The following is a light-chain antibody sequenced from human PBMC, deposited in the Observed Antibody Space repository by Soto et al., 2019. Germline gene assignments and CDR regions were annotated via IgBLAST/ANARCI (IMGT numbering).Light chain of an antibody. J-gene: IGKJ2*02. CDR2: GAS. CDR1: QSFSSGY. CDR3: QQYGGSFPWT. V-gene: IGKV3-20*01. Sequence: EIVLTQSPGTLSLSPGERATLSCRASQSFSSGYLAWYQQKPGQTPRLLIYGASTSATGIPDRFSGSGSGTEFTLIISRLEPEDFGVYYCQQYGGSFPWTFGQGTKLEIK.